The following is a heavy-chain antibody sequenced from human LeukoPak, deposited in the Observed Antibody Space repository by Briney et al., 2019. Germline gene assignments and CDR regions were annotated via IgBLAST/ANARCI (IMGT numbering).Heavy chain of an antibody. J-gene: IGHJ4*02. Sequence: ASVKVSCKASGYTFTSNGINWVRQAPGQGLEWMGWINTYTGNPTYAQGFTGRFVLSLDTSVSTAYLQISSLKAEDTAVYYCARAHRKGGDERDYWGQGTLVTVSS. D-gene: IGHD2-21*02. CDR3: ARAHRKGGDERDY. V-gene: IGHV7-4-1*02. CDR1: GYTFTSNG. CDR2: INTYTGNP.